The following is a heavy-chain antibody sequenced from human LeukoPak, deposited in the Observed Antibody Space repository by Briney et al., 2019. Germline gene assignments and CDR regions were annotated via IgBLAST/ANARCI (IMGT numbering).Heavy chain of an antibody. CDR2: ISGSDGST. D-gene: IGHD5-24*01. Sequence: GGSLRLSCVASGFTFGNYGMNWVRQAPGKGLEFVSSISGSDGSTHYADSMKGRFTISRDISKDTLYLQMNSLRAEDTAVYYCARQGGGNYYYFDYWGQGILVTVSS. CDR1: GFTFGNYG. V-gene: IGHV3-23*01. CDR3: ARQGGGNYYYFDY. J-gene: IGHJ4*02.